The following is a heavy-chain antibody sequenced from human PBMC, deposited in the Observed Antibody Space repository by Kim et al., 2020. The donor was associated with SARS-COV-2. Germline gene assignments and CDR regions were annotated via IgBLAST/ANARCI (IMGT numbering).Heavy chain of an antibody. CDR1: GYTFTSYD. V-gene: IGHV1-8*02. CDR3: ARADRGIVGATVYYFDY. J-gene: IGHJ4*02. Sequence: ASVKVFCKASGYTFTSYDINWVRQATGQGLEWMGWMNPNSGNTGYAQKFQGRVTMTRNTSISTAYMELSSLRSEDTAVYYCARADRGIVGATVYYFDYWVQGTLVTVSS. CDR2: MNPNSGNT. D-gene: IGHD1-26*01.